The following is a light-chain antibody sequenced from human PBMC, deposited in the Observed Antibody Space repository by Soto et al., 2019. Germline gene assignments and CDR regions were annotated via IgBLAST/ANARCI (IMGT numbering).Light chain of an antibody. CDR3: HHRSSWPPHA. V-gene: IGKV3-11*01. J-gene: IGKJ2*01. Sequence: EIVLTQSPATLSLSPGERATLSCRASQSVSSYLAWYHQKPGQAPRLLIYDASNSAAGIPARFSGSGSGTDSTLTISSRGPEDFAGYYWHHRSSWPPHAFGQGTNLEIK. CDR2: DAS. CDR1: QSVSSY.